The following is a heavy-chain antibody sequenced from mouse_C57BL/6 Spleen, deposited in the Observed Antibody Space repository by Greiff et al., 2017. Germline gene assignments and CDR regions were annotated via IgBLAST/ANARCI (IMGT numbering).Heavy chain of an antibody. CDR2: IYPGSGST. D-gene: IGHD2-4*01. CDR3: ARFDYGGDAMDY. V-gene: IGHV1-55*01. Sequence: VQLQQPGAELVKPGASVKMSCKASGYTFTSYWITWVKQRPGQGLEWIGDIYPGSGSTNYNEKFKSKATLTVNTSSSTAYMQLSSLTSEDSAVYYCARFDYGGDAMDYWGQGTSVTVSS. J-gene: IGHJ4*01. CDR1: GYTFTSYW.